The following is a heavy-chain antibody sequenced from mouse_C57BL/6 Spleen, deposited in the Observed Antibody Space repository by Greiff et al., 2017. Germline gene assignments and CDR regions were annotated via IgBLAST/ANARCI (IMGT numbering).Heavy chain of an antibody. Sequence: QVQLQQSGAELVRPGTSVKVSCKASGYAFTNYLIEWVKQRPGQGLEWIGVINPGSGGTNYNEKFKGKATLTADKSSSTAYMQLSRLTSEDSAVYLCARSGGFAYWGQGTLVTVSA. CDR1: GYAFTNYL. V-gene: IGHV1-54*01. J-gene: IGHJ3*01. CDR3: ARSGGFAY. CDR2: INPGSGGT.